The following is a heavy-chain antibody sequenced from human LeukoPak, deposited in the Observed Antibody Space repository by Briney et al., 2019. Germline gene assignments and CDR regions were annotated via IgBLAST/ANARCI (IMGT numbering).Heavy chain of an antibody. CDR3: TRDGVVGAIFAYYFDY. Sequence: GGSLRLSCAVSGFTLTNHGVSWVRQAPGKGLEWVGFIRSKAYGGTTEYAASVKGRFTISRDDSKSIAYLQMNSLKTEDTAVYYCTRDGVVGAIFAYYFDYWGQGTLVTVSS. CDR2: IRSKAYGGTT. CDR1: GFTLTNHG. J-gene: IGHJ4*02. D-gene: IGHD1-26*01. V-gene: IGHV3-49*04.